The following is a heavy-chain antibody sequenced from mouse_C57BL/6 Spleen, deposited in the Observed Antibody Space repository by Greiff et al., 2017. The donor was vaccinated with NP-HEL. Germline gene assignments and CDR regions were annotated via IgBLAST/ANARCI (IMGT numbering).Heavy chain of an antibody. V-gene: IGHV1-26*01. J-gene: IGHJ3*01. CDR1: GYTFTDYY. Sequence: EVQLQQSGPELVKPGASVKISCKASGYTFTDYYMNWVKQSHGKSLEWIGDINPNNGGTSYNQKFKGKATLTVDKSSSTAYMELRSLTSEDSAVYYCARELLLRLVATGFAYWGQGTLVTVSA. CDR2: INPNNGGT. D-gene: IGHD1-1*01. CDR3: ARELLLRLVATGFAY.